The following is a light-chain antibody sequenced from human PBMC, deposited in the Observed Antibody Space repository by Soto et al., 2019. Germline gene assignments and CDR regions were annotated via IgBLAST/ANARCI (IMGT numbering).Light chain of an antibody. Sequence: EIVMTQSPATLSVSPWERATLSCRASQSVSSNLAWYQQKPGQAPRLLIYGASTRATGIPARFSGSGSGTEFTLTISSLQSEDFAVYYGQQYNNWPPWTFGQGTKVELK. CDR1: QSVSSN. CDR2: GAS. CDR3: QQYNNWPPWT. J-gene: IGKJ1*01. V-gene: IGKV3-15*01.